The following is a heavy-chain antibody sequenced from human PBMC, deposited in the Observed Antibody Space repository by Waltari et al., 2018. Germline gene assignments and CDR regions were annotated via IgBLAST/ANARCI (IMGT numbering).Heavy chain of an antibody. J-gene: IGHJ2*01. Sequence: EGQLLESGGGMAQPGGSLRLSCVASGFTLPGYAWAWGRQAPGKGLEWVSSINGRGGKTFYGDSVQGRFTLSRDISKNTLYLQLNSLTDDDTAVYYCARGNGVYWYFDLWGRGTLVTVSS. V-gene: IGHV3-23*01. D-gene: IGHD2-8*01. CDR3: ARGNGVYWYFDL. CDR2: INGRGGKT. CDR1: GFTLPGYA.